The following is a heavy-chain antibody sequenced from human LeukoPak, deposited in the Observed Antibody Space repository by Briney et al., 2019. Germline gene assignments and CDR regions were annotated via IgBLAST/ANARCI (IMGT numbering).Heavy chain of an antibody. CDR1: GFTFSSYG. V-gene: IGHV3-30*03. Sequence: SGGSLRLSCAASGFTFSSYGMHWVRQAPGKGLEWVAVISYDGSNKYYADSVKGRFTISRDNSRNTLYLQMNRLRAEGTDIYYCASGSTPGSGYYFDSWGPGTLVTVSS. CDR3: ASGSTPGSGYYFDS. CDR2: ISYDGSNK. J-gene: IGHJ4*01. D-gene: IGHD3-22*01.